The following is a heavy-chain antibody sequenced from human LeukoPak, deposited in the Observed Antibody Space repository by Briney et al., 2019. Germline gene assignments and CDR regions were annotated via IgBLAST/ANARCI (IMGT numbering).Heavy chain of an antibody. CDR1: GFTFSSYC. CDR3: ARSGTAAVYWFDP. CDR2: IKKNGSEK. V-gene: IGHV3-7*01. D-gene: IGHD2-2*01. J-gene: IGHJ5*02. Sequence: GGSLRLSCAASGFTFSSYCMSWVRQAPGKGLELVDNIKKNGSEKYYVDTVKGRFTISRDNAKNSLYLQMNSLRAEDTAVYYCARSGTAAVYWFDPWGQGTLVTVSS.